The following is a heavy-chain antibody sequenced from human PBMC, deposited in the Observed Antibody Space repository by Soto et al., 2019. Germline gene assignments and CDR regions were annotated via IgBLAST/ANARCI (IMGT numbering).Heavy chain of an antibody. V-gene: IGHV4-31*03. CDR3: ARLRDYYHTSGYPQGFYFDY. CDR2: IFHSGSA. D-gene: IGHD3-22*01. Sequence: SETLSLTCSVSGGSINSASYYFICVRELPGNGLEWIGHIFHSGSAYYNAFLKTRLSISVDTSKNQFSLKLNSVTAADTAVYYCARLRDYYHTSGYPQGFYFDYWGQGTLVTVSS. CDR1: GGSINSASYY. J-gene: IGHJ4*02.